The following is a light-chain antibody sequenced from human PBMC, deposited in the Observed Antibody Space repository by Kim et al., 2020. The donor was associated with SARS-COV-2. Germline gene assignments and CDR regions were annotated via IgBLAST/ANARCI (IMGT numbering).Light chain of an antibody. CDR3: QQYYSTPYT. CDR1: QSVLYSSNNQNY. CDR2: WAS. Sequence: RATSNCKSSQSVLYSSNNQNYLAWYQQKPGQPPKLLIYWASTREYGVPDRFSGSGSETDFTLTISSLQAEDVAVYYCQQYYSTPYTFGQGTKLEI. J-gene: IGKJ2*01. V-gene: IGKV4-1*01.